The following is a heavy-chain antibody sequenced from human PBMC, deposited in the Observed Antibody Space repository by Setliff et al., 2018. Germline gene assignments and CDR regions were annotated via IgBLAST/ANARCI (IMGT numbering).Heavy chain of an antibody. CDR3: ARGPLHYDFWSGYYTVSWFDP. Sequence: ASVKVSCKAPGYTFTSYAMNWVRQAPGQGLEWMGWINTNTGNPTYAQGFTGRFVFPLDTSVSTAYLQISSLKAEDTAVYYCARGPLHYDFWSGYYTVSWFDPWGQGTLVTVSS. D-gene: IGHD3-3*01. CDR2: INTNTGNP. V-gene: IGHV7-4-1*02. CDR1: GYTFTSYA. J-gene: IGHJ5*02.